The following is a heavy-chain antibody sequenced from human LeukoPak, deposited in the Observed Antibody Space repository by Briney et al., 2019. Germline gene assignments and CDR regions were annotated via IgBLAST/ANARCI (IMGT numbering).Heavy chain of an antibody. CDR2: IYTSGST. CDR1: GNSFGDYY. Sequence: PSETLSLTCTVSGNSFGDYYWSWIRQPAGKGLEWIGRIYTSGSTTYNPSLKSRVTMSVDTSKSQFSLNLMSVTAADTAVYYCARVRGDLIARFRFDPWGQGTLVTVSS. V-gene: IGHV4-4*07. D-gene: IGHD3-16*02. J-gene: IGHJ5*02. CDR3: ARVRGDLIARFRFDP.